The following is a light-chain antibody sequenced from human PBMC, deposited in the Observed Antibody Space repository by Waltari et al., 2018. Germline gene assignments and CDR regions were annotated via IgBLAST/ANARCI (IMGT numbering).Light chain of an antibody. Sequence: DIQMTQSPSSLSASVGDRVTITCQASQDISNYLNWYQQKPGKAPKLLIYDASNLETGVPSRFSGSGSGTDFTFTISSLQPEDIATYYCQQYDNLTWRTFGPGTKVDIK. CDR3: QQYDNLTWRT. CDR2: DAS. J-gene: IGKJ3*01. CDR1: QDISNY. V-gene: IGKV1-33*01.